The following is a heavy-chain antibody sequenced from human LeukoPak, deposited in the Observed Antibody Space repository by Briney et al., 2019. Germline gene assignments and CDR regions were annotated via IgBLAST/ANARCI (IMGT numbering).Heavy chain of an antibody. V-gene: IGHV1-46*01. CDR2: INPSGGST. CDR1: GYTFTIYY. J-gene: IGHJ4*02. Sequence: ASVTVSFKASGYTFTIYYMHWVRQAPGQGLEWMGIINPSGGSTSYAQKFQGRVTMTRDTSTSTVYMELSSLRSEDTAVYYCARDRAVAGTLVDYWGQGTLVTVSS. CDR3: ARDRAVAGTLVDY. D-gene: IGHD6-19*01.